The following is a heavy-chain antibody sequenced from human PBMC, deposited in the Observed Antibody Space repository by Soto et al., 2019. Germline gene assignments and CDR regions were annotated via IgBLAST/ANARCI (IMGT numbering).Heavy chain of an antibody. CDR1: GYTFTSYD. J-gene: IGHJ4*02. D-gene: IGHD2-15*01. Sequence: ASVKVSCKASGYTFTSYDINWVRQATGQGLEWMGWMNPNSGNTGYAQKFQGRVTITRNTSISTAYMELSSLRSDDTAVYYCAILVVVAATNGRFDYWGQGTLVTVSS. V-gene: IGHV1-8*01. CDR2: MNPNSGNT. CDR3: AILVVVAATNGRFDY.